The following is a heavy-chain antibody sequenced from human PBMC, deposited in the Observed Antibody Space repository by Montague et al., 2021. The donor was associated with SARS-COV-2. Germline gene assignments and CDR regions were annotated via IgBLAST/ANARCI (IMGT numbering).Heavy chain of an antibody. CDR2: VSYSGRT. CDR3: VRDTQYYGANAWGDWFDP. J-gene: IGHJ5*02. D-gene: IGHD4/OR15-4a*01. CDR1: GGSINSYY. V-gene: IGHV4-59*01. Sequence: SETLSLTCTVSGGSINSYYWSWVRQPPGKGLEWIGHVSYSGRTNYNPSLKSRVTMSVDTSKNHFSLSLSSVTAADTAVYYCVRDTQYYGANAWGDWFDPWGQGTLVTVSS.